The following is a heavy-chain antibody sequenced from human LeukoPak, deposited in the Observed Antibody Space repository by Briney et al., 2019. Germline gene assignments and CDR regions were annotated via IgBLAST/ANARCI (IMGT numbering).Heavy chain of an antibody. V-gene: IGHV1-69*13. Sequence: ASVKVSCKASGGTFSSYAISWVRQAPGQGLEWMGGIIPIFGTANYAQKFQGRVTITADESTSTAYMELSSLRSDDTAVYYCARRGATTWYFDLWGRGTLVTVSS. CDR2: IIPIFGTA. CDR1: GGTFSSYA. CDR3: ARRGATTWYFDL. J-gene: IGHJ2*01. D-gene: IGHD1-26*01.